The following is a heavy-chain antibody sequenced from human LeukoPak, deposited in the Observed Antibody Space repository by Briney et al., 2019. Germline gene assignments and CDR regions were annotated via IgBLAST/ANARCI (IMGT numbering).Heavy chain of an antibody. CDR2: IYYSGST. CDR3: ARSYGGHSVCDAFDI. Sequence: SETLSLTCTVSGGSISSGGYYWSWIRQPPGKGLEWIGTIYYSGSTYYNPSLKSRVTISVDTSKNQFSLKLTSVTAADTAVYYCARSYGGHSVCDAFDIWGQGTMVTVSS. V-gene: IGHV4-39*01. D-gene: IGHD4-23*01. CDR1: GGSISSGGYY. J-gene: IGHJ3*02.